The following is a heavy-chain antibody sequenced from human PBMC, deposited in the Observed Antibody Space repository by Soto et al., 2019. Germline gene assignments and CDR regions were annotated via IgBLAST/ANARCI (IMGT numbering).Heavy chain of an antibody. D-gene: IGHD4-17*01. CDR3: AKDSTLDYGDYGKGGDDAFDI. Sequence: EVQLLESGGGLVQPGGSLRLSCAASGFTFSSYAMSWVRQAPGKGLEWVSAISGSGGSTYYADSVKGRFTISRDNSKNTLYLQMNSLRAEDTAVYYCAKDSTLDYGDYGKGGDDAFDIWGQGTMVTVSS. J-gene: IGHJ3*02. CDR2: ISGSGGST. CDR1: GFTFSSYA. V-gene: IGHV3-23*01.